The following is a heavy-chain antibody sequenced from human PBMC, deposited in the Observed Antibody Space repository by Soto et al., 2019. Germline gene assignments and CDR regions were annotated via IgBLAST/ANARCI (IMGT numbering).Heavy chain of an antibody. CDR3: ARGWYYGSGSYGGDDYGMDV. D-gene: IGHD3-10*01. V-gene: IGHV3-53*01. J-gene: IGHJ6*02. CDR2: IYSGGST. CDR1: GFTVSSNY. Sequence: GGSLRLSCAASGFTVSSNYMSWVRQAPGKGLEWVSVIYSGGSTYYADSVKGRFTISRDNSKNTLYLQMNSLRAEDTAVYYCARGWYYGSGSYGGDDYGMDVWGQGTTVTVSS.